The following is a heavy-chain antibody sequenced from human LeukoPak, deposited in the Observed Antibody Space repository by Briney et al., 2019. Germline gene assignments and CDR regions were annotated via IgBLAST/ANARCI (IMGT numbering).Heavy chain of an antibody. CDR2: INHSGST. CDR1: GGSFSDYY. J-gene: IGHJ5*02. Sequence: SETLSLTCAVYGGSFSDYYWSWIRQPPGRGLEWIGEINHSGSTNYNPSLKIRVTISVDTSKNQFSLKLSSVTAADTAVYYCARHLDYGDYVFDPWGQGTLVTVSS. CDR3: ARHLDYGDYVFDP. V-gene: IGHV4-34*01. D-gene: IGHD4-17*01.